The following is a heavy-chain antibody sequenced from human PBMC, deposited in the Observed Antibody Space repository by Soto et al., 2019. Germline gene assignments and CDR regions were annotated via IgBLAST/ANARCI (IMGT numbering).Heavy chain of an antibody. V-gene: IGHV3-23*01. D-gene: IGHD3-16*01. J-gene: IGHJ1*01. Sequence: EVQLLESGGGLVQPGGSLRLSCAASGFTFSSYAMTWVRQSPGKGLVWVSVIHGGGTYTFHADSVKGRFTISRDNSKNTLLLHMNSLKVEDTAVYYCAKDDAVSWGYLEHWAQGTLIIVSS. CDR1: GFTFSSYA. CDR3: AKDDAVSWGYLEH. CDR2: IHGGGTYT.